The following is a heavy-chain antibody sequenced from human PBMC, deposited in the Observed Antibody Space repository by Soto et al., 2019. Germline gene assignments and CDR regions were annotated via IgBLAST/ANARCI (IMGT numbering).Heavy chain of an antibody. CDR1: GFTFSSYG. CDR2: ISYDGSNK. J-gene: IGHJ4*02. Sequence: GGSLRLSCAASGFTFSSYGMHWVRQAPGKGLEWVAVISYDGSNKYYADSVKGRFTISRDNSKNTLYLQMNSLRAEDTAVYYCAKMADKGSSWDYYFDYWGQGTLVTVSS. V-gene: IGHV3-30*18. CDR3: AKMADKGSSWDYYFDY. D-gene: IGHD6-13*01.